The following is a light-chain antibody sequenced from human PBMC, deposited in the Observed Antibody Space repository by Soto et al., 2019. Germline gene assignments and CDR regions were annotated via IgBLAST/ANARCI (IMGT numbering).Light chain of an antibody. CDR2: DAS. J-gene: IGKJ1*01. CDR3: QLYNSYSPWT. CDR1: QIISSW. V-gene: IGKV1-5*01. Sequence: DIQMTQSPSTLSASVGDRVTITFRASQIISSWLAWYQQKPGKAPKLLSYDASSLESGVPSRFSGSGSGTEFTLTISSLQPDDFATYYCQLYNSYSPWTFGQATKVDI.